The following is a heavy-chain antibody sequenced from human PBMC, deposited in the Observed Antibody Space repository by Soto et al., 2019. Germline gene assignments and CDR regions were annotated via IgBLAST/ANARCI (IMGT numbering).Heavy chain of an antibody. D-gene: IGHD5-12*01. V-gene: IGHV1-69*13. Sequence: GASVKVSCKASGGTFSSYAISWVRQAPGQGLEWMGGIIPIFGTANYAQKFQGRVTITADESTSTAYMELSSLRSEDTAVYYCARSRRDGYNSPPYYYYGMDVWGQGTTVTVSS. CDR3: ARSRRDGYNSPPYYYYGMDV. J-gene: IGHJ6*02. CDR1: GGTFSSYA. CDR2: IIPIFGTA.